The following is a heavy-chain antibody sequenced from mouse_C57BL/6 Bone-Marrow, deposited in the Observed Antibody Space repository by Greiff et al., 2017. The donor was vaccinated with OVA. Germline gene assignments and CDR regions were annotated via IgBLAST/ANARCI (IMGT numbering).Heavy chain of an antibody. CDR1: GFTFSSYA. D-gene: IGHD6-1*01. CDR2: ISDGGSYT. CDR3: ASLFFYYAMDY. J-gene: IGHJ4*01. Sequence: VQLQQSGGGLVKPGGSLKLSCAASGFTFSSYAMSWVRQTPEKRLEWVATISDGGSYTYYPDNVKGRFTISRDNAKNNLYLQMSHLKSEDTAMYYCASLFFYYAMDYWGQGTSVTVSS. V-gene: IGHV5-4*01.